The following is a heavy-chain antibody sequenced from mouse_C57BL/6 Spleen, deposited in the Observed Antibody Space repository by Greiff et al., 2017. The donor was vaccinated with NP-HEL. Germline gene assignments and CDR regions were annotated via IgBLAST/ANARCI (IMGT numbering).Heavy chain of an antibody. CDR1: GYTFTSYW. CDR2: IDPSDSYT. V-gene: IGHV1-69*01. D-gene: IGHD1-1*01. CDR3: ARGGTVVATPYWYFDV. Sequence: VQLQQPGAELVMPGASVKLSCKASGYTFTSYWMHWVKQRPGQGLEWIGEIDPSDSYTNYNQKFKGKSTLTVDKSSSTAYMQLSSLTSEDSAVYYCARGGTVVATPYWYFDVWGTGTTVTVSS. J-gene: IGHJ1*03.